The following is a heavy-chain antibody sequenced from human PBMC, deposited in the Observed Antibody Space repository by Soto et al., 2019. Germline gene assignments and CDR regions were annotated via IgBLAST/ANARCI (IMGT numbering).Heavy chain of an antibody. CDR3: VKDESINWYSGHFRH. D-gene: IGHD6-13*01. CDR1: RFTFDDYD. Sequence: RILSCADSRFTFDDYDMHWVRQVPGKGLEWVSGINWNSGSIGYGDSVKGRFAISRDNAKNSLHLQMNSLSAEDTAFYYCVKDESINWYSGHFRHWGQGTLVTAPQ. V-gene: IGHV3-9*01. J-gene: IGHJ1*01. CDR2: INWNSGSI.